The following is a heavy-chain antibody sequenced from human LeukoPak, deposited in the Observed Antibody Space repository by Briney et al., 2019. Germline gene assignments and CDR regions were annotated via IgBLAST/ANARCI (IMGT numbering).Heavy chain of an antibody. CDR3: ARFDYGGSRFDY. D-gene: IGHD4-23*01. V-gene: IGHV4-39*07. Sequence: SETLSLTCTVSGGSISSSSYYWGWIRQPPGKGLEWIGGIYYSGSTYYNPSLKSRVTISLDTSKNQFSLKVSSVTAADTAVYYCARFDYGGSRFDYWGQGTLVTVSS. J-gene: IGHJ4*02. CDR1: GGSISSSSYY. CDR2: IYYSGST.